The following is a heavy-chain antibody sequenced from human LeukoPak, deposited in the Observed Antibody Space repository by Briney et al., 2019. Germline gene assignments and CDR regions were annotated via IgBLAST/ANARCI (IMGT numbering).Heavy chain of an antibody. J-gene: IGHJ4*01. CDR3: AKAGSNSGHPFDY. Sequence: PGGSLRLSCAASGFTFSSNTMSWVRQAPGKGLEWVAAVSYSGVNTDYADSVKGRLTISRDNSKNMLYLQMNSLGTEDTAVYYCAKAGSNSGHPFDYWGHGTLVTVSS. D-gene: IGHD6-25*01. CDR1: GFTFSSNT. V-gene: IGHV3-23*01. CDR2: VSYSGVNT.